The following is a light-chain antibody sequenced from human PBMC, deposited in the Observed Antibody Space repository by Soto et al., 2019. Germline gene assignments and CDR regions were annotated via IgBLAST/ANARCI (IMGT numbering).Light chain of an antibody. CDR2: DVS. CDR3: QQYNNWPPT. Sequence: VVMTHSPATLSVSPWYRSTLSCRASQSARSSLGWYQQKPGQPPRLLIHDVSIRATGIPARFNGSGSGTEFTLTISSLQSEDFAVYYCQQYNNWPPTFGQGTRLEIK. V-gene: IGKV3-15*01. CDR1: QSARSS. J-gene: IGKJ5*01.